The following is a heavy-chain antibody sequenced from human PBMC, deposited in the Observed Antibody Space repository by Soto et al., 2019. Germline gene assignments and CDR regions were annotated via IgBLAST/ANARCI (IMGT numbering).Heavy chain of an antibody. V-gene: IGHV1-69*06. CDR1: GGTFSSYA. CDR2: IIPIFGKA. D-gene: IGHD2-15*01. J-gene: IGHJ4*02. CDR3: AIGTIGYCSGVSCYSPDY. Sequence: QVQLVQSGAEVKKPGSSVKVSCKASGGTFSSYAISWVRQAPGQGLEWLGGIIPIFGKANYAQKFQGRVTITADKSTRTAYMELSSLRSEDTAVYYCAIGTIGYCSGVSCYSPDYWGQGTLVTVSS.